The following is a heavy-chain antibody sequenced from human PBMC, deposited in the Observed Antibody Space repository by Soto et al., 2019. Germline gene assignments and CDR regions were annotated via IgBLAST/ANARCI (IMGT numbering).Heavy chain of an antibody. CDR1: GFTFSSYS. D-gene: IGHD6-6*01. CDR2: ISSSSSYI. V-gene: IGHV3-21*01. J-gene: IGHJ4*02. CDR3: ATSIAARPLRN. Sequence: GGSLRLSCAASGFTFSSYSMNWVRQAPGKGLEWVSSISSSSSYIYYADSVKGRFTISRDNAKNSLYLQMNSLRAEDTAVYYCATSIAARPLRNWGQGTLVTVSS.